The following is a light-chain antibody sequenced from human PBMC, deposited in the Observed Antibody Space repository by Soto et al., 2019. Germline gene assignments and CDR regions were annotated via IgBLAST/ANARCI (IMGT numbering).Light chain of an antibody. V-gene: IGLV7-46*01. CDR3: SLSFSGVRV. CDR2: DTD. J-gene: IGLJ2*01. Sequence: QAVVTQEPSLTVSPGGTVTLTCGSSTGTVTSGHYPYWFQQKPGQAPRTLIFDTDNTQSWTPARFSGSLLGGKAALALSGAQHEDEADYYCSLSFSGVRVFGGGTKLT. CDR1: TGTVTSGHY.